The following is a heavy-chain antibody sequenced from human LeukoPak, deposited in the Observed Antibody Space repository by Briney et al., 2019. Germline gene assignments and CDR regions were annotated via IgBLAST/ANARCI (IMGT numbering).Heavy chain of an antibody. J-gene: IGHJ4*02. D-gene: IGHD3-16*01. CDR2: IRSKAYGGTT. V-gene: IGHV3-49*03. CDR3: TRGLGGWVIALLDY. CDR1: GFTFGDYA. Sequence: QAGGSLRLSCTASGFTFGDYAMSWFRQAPGKGLEWVGFIRSKAYGGTTEYAASVKGRFTISRDDSKSIAYLQMNSLKTEDTAVYYCTRGLGGWVIALLDYWGQGTLVTVSS.